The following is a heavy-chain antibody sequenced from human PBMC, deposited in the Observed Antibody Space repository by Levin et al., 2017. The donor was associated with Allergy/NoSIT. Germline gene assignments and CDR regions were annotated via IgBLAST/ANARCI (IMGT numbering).Heavy chain of an antibody. V-gene: IGHV3-13*01. CDR1: GFTFSSYD. CDR3: ARMGFSAAAGTDYYYYYGMDV. CDR2: IGTAGDT. D-gene: IGHD6-13*01. Sequence: GGSLRLSCAASGFTFSSYDMHWVRQATGKGLEWVSAIGTAGDTYYPGSVKGRFTISRENAKNSLYLQMNSLRAGDTAVYYCARMGFSAAAGTDYYYYYGMDVWGQGTTVTVSS. J-gene: IGHJ6*02.